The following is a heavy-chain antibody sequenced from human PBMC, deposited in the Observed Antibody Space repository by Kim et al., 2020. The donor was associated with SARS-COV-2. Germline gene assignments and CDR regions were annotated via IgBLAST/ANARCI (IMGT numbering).Heavy chain of an antibody. J-gene: IGHJ5*02. V-gene: IGHV1-3*01. D-gene: IGHD3-9*01. CDR3: ARDPLRYFDWLPRFDP. Sequence: KFQGRVTITRDTSASTAYMELSSLRSEDTAVYYCARDPLRYFDWLPRFDPWGQGTLVTVSS.